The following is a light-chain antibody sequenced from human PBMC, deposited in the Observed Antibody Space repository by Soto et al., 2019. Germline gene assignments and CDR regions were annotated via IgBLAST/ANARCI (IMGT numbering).Light chain of an antibody. V-gene: IGKV1-27*01. CDR3: QKSNTAPLT. CDR2: SAS. CDR1: QDISVY. Sequence: DIQMTQSPSSLSASVGDRVTITCRASQDISVYLAWYQQKPGKVPKLLIYSASTLQSGVPSRFSGSGSGTDFTHTISSLQPEDVATYYCQKSNTAPLTLGQGTRLEIK. J-gene: IGKJ5*01.